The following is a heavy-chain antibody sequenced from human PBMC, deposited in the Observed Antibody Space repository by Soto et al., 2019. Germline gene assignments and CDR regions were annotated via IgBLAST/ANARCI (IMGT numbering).Heavy chain of an antibody. V-gene: IGHV3-48*02. CDR3: AREEQQLVPYYFDY. J-gene: IGHJ4*02. Sequence: EVQLVESGGGLVQPGGSLRLSCAASGFTFSSYSMNWVRQAPGKGLEWVSYISSSSSTIYYADSVKGRFTISRDNAKNSLYLQMNSLRDEDTAVYYCAREEQQLVPYYFDYWGQGTLVTVSS. CDR1: GFTFSSYS. D-gene: IGHD6-13*01. CDR2: ISSSSSTI.